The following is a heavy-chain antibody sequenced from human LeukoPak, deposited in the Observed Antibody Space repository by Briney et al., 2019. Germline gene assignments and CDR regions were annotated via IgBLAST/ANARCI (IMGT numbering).Heavy chain of an antibody. V-gene: IGHV3-11*01. CDR3: ARDVVGATSRFDY. J-gene: IGHJ4*02. CDR1: GFTFSDYY. CDR2: ISRSGSTI. Sequence: PGGSLRLSCAASGFTFSDYYMSWIRQAPGKGLEWVSYISRSGSTIYYADSVKGRFTISRDNAMNSLYLQMNSLRAEDTAVYYCARDVVGATSRFDYWGQGTLVTVSS. D-gene: IGHD1-26*01.